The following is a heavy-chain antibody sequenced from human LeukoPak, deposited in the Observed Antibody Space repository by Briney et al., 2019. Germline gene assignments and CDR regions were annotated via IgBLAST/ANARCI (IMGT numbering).Heavy chain of an antibody. CDR1: VYTSTVYY. CDR2: INLNSGGT. CDR3: ARDLVVVPAAFVI. J-gene: IGHJ3*02. V-gene: IGHV1-2*02. D-gene: IGHD2-2*01. Sequence: GAVKVSCKDSVYTSTVYYMHWVRQAPEQGLEWMGLINLNSGGTNYAQKFQGTCTMTSDTSISTAYMELSRLRSDDTAVYYCARDLVVVPAAFVIWGQGTMVTVSS.